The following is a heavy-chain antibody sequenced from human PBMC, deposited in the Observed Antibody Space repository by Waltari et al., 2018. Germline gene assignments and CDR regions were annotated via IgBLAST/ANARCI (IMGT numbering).Heavy chain of an antibody. V-gene: IGHV4-59*01. CDR1: GGSISNYH. CDR3: AGDYDSGSYRFDF. Sequence: QVQLQESGPGLVKPSETLSLTCTVSGGSISNYHWSWIRQPPGRGLEWLGYSYYRGSTTYNPPLKIRFSMSRDTSRNHFSLKMVSVTAMDTAFYYGAGDYDSGSYRFDFWGQGTLVTVSS. J-gene: IGHJ4*02. CDR2: SYYRGST. D-gene: IGHD3-10*01.